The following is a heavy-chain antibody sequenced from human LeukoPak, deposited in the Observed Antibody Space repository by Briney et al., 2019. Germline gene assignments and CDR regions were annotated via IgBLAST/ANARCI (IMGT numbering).Heavy chain of an antibody. D-gene: IGHD4-17*01. V-gene: IGHV3-30*02. CDR1: GFTFSSYG. J-gene: IGHJ4*02. CDR2: IRYDGSNK. CDR3: AREKLYGDPEWTIDY. Sequence: GGSLRLSCAASGFTFSSYGMHWVRQAPGKGLEWVAFIRYDGSNKYYADSVKGRFTISRDNSKNTLYLQMNSLRAEDSGLYYCAREKLYGDPEWTIDYWGQGTLVTVSS.